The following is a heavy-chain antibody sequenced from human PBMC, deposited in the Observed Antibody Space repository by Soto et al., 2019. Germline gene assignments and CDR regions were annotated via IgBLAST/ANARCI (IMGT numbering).Heavy chain of an antibody. J-gene: IGHJ5*02. V-gene: IGHV4-31*11. Sequence: SETLSLTCAVSGGSISSSYWWNWVRQPTGKGLEWIGYISYRGTPYYTPSLKSRVSLSIDPAKNQFSLKLSSVTAADTAVYFCARVSATGTRWFDPWGQGTLVTSPQ. CDR2: ISYRGTP. CDR3: ARVSATGTRWFDP. D-gene: IGHD6-13*01. CDR1: GGSISSSYW.